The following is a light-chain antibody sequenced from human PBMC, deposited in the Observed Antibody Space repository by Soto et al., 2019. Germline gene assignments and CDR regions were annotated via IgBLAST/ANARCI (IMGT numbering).Light chain of an antibody. J-gene: IGKJ4*01. CDR2: GAS. Sequence: IVLTQSPGTLSLSPGERATLSCRASQSVSSSYLAWYQQKPGQAPRLLIYGASSRATGIPDRFSGSGSGTDFTLPSSRLEPEDFAVYYCYQYDSSPLPFGGGTKVEIK. CDR1: QSVSSSY. V-gene: IGKV3-20*01. CDR3: YQYDSSPLP.